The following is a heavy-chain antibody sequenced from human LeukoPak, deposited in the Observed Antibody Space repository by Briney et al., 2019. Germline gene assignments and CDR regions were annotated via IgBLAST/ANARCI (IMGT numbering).Heavy chain of an antibody. CDR3: ARDPHYCSGGGCHEDYYYMDV. Sequence: ASVKVSCKASGYTLTTYIISWVRQAPGQGLEWMGWISAHNGNTNYAQNFQGRITMTTDTSTSTAYMELRSLRSDDAGVYYCARDPHYCSGGGCHEDYYYMDVWGRGTTVTVSS. CDR2: ISAHNGNT. D-gene: IGHD2-15*01. CDR1: GYTLTTYI. J-gene: IGHJ6*03. V-gene: IGHV1-18*01.